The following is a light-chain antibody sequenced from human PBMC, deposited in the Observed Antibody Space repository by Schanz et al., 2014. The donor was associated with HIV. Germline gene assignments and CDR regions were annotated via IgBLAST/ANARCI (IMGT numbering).Light chain of an antibody. Sequence: DIQMTQSPSSLSASVGDRVTITCRASQDISISLNWYQQKPGKAPQLLIYASSLLHTGVPSRFSGSGSGTEFTLTISSLQPDDFATYYCQQYNRYSATFGPGTNLELK. CDR2: ASS. V-gene: IGKV1-39*01. J-gene: IGKJ2*01. CDR1: QDISIS. CDR3: QQYNRYSAT.